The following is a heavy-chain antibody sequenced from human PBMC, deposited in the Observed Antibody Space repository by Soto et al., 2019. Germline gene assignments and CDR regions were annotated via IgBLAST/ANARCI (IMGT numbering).Heavy chain of an antibody. D-gene: IGHD3-22*01. CDR3: TTDPVTMIVVVTSSR. CDR2: IKSKTDGGTT. CDR1: GFTFSNAW. Sequence: WGSLRLSCAASGFTFSNAWMNWVRQAPGKGLEWVGRIKSKTDGGTTDYAAPVKGRFTISRDDSKNTLYLQMNSLKTEDTAVYYCTTDPVTMIVVVTSSRGDQGTLGTVSS. J-gene: IGHJ4*02. V-gene: IGHV3-15*07.